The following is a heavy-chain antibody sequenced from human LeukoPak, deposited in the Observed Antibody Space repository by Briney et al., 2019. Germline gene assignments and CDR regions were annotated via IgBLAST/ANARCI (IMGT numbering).Heavy chain of an antibody. Sequence: GGSLRLSCAASGFTFSSYAMSWVRQAPGKGLEWVSAISGSGGSTYYAASVKGRFTISRDNSKNTLYLQMNSLRAEDTAVYYCAKDISVPAAIPGDYWGQGTLVTVSS. CDR1: GFTFSSYA. CDR3: AKDISVPAAIPGDY. D-gene: IGHD2-2*02. V-gene: IGHV3-23*01. J-gene: IGHJ4*02. CDR2: ISGSGGST.